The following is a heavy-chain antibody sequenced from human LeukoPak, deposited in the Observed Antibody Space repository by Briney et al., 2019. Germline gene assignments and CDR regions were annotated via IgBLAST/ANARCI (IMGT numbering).Heavy chain of an antibody. CDR2: IYYSGST. CDR3: VRTGGWYYFDY. J-gene: IGHJ4*02. V-gene: IGHV4-59*01. D-gene: IGHD6-19*01. CDR1: GGSISSYY. Sequence: SETLSLTCTVSGGSISSYYWSWIRQPPGKGLEWIGYIYYSGSTNYNPSLKSRVTISVDTSKNQFSLKLSSVTAADTAVYYCVRTGGWYYFDYWGQGTLVTVSS.